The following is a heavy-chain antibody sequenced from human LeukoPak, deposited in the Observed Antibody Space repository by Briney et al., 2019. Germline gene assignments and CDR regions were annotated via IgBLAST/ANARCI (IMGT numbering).Heavy chain of an antibody. J-gene: IGHJ4*02. Sequence: SGPTLVNPTQTLTLTCTFSGFSLTTSGVGVGWIRQPPGKALEWLALIYWNDDKRYSPSLKSRLTITKDTSKNQVVLTMTNMDPVDTATYYCAHISPGYYMETNFDYWGQGTLVTVSS. CDR1: GFSLTTSGVG. V-gene: IGHV2-5*01. CDR2: IYWNDDK. CDR3: AHISPGYYMETNFDY. D-gene: IGHD3-9*01.